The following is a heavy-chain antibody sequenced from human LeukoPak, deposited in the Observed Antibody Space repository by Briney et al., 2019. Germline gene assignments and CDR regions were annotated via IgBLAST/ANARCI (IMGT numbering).Heavy chain of an antibody. D-gene: IGHD6-13*01. V-gene: IGHV4-38-2*02. CDR2: LYHSGNT. CDR1: GYSISSGYY. J-gene: IGHJ4*02. Sequence: SETLSLTCTVSGYSISSGYYWGWIRQSPGKGLEWIGSLYHSGNTYYNPSLKSRVTISVDTSKNQFSLKLSSVTAADTAVYYCARGRRQLVRSWGYWGQGTLVTVSS. CDR3: ARGRRQLVRSWGY.